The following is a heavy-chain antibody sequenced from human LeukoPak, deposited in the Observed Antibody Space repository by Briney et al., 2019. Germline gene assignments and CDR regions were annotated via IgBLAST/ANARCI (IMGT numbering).Heavy chain of an antibody. D-gene: IGHD1-26*01. CDR3: ARHRSGSYSPFAS. Sequence: GGSLRLSCAASGFTFSSYAMSWVRQAPGKGLEWVSTISGSGGSTYYADSVEGRFTISRDNSKNTLYLQMNSLRAEDTAVYYCARHRSGSYSPFASWGQGTLVTVSS. CDR1: GFTFSSYA. V-gene: IGHV3-23*01. J-gene: IGHJ4*02. CDR2: ISGSGGST.